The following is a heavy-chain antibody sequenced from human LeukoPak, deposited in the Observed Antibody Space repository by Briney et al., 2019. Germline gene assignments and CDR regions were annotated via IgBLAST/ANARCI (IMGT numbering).Heavy chain of an antibody. CDR3: ARGYYDILTGDPPLYYFDY. J-gene: IGHJ4*02. V-gene: IGHV1-2*02. D-gene: IGHD3-9*01. CDR1: GYTFTGYY. Sequence: ASVKVSCKASGYTFTGYYIHWVRQAPGQGLEWMGWINPNSGDTNYALKFQGRVTMTRDLSISTAYMELTRLRSDDTAVFSCARGYYDILTGDPPLYYFDYWGQGSLVTVSS. CDR2: INPNSGDT.